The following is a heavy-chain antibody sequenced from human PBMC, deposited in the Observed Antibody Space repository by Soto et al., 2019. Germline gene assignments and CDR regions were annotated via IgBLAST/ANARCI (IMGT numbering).Heavy chain of an antibody. D-gene: IGHD1-1*01. CDR1: GFTFSSYA. V-gene: IGHV3-23*01. J-gene: IGHJ6*02. Sequence: GGSLRLSCAASGFTFSSYAMSWVRQAPGKGLEWVSAISGSGGSTYYADSVKGRFTISRDNSKNTLYLQMNSLRAEDTAVYYCAKRPRGYEDYYYYGMDVWGQGTTVPVSS. CDR3: AKRPRGYEDYYYYGMDV. CDR2: ISGSGGST.